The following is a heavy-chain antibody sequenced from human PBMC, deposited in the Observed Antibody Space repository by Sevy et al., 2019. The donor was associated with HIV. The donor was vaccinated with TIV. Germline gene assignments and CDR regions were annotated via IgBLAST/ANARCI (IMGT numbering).Heavy chain of an antibody. Sequence: SETLSLTCRVSGVSISSDYWSWIRQPPGKEPEWIGYIHHSGNSNYKTSPKSRVTMSVDTSKNQFSLNLRSVSAADTAVYYCARSVAANYMDVWGKGTSVTASS. CDR2: IHHSGNS. CDR1: GVSISSDY. D-gene: IGHD1-26*01. V-gene: IGHV4-59*01. J-gene: IGHJ6*03. CDR3: ARSVAANYMDV.